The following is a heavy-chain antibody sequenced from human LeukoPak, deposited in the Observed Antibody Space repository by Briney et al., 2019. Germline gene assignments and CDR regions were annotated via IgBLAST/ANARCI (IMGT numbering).Heavy chain of an antibody. CDR1: GFTFSSYA. V-gene: IGHV3-53*04. CDR3: ARVAAAAGFDY. D-gene: IGHD6-13*01. Sequence: PGGSLRLSCAASGFTFSSYAMSWVRQAPGKGLEWVSVIYSGGSTYYADSVKGRFTISRHNSKNTLYLQMNSLRAEDTAVYYCARVAAAAGFDYWGQGTLVTVSS. CDR2: IYSGGST. J-gene: IGHJ4*02.